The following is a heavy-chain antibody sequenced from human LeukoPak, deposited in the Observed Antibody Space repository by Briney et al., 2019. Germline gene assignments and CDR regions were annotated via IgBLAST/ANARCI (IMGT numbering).Heavy chain of an antibody. V-gene: IGHV1-2*06. CDR2: INPNSGGT. CDR3: AREYSYDPGY. Sequence: ASVKVSCKASGYTFTGYYMHWVRQAPGQGLEWMGRINPNSGGTNYAQKFQGRVTMTRNTSISQAYLELSRLRADDTAVYYCAREYSYDPGYSGQGTLVTVSS. J-gene: IGHJ4*02. D-gene: IGHD5-18*01. CDR1: GYTFTGYY.